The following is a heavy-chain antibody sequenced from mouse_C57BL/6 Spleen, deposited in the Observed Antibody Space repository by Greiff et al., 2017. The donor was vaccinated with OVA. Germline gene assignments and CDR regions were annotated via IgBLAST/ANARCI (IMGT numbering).Heavy chain of an antibody. V-gene: IGHV5-4*01. CDR3: ARDADYDGFAY. D-gene: IGHD2-4*01. CDR1: GFTFSSYA. CDR2: ISDGGSYT. J-gene: IGHJ3*01. Sequence: EVKLMESGGGLVKPGGSLKLSCAASGFTFSSYAMSWVRQTPEKRLEWVATISDGGSYTYYPDNVKGRFTISRDNAKNNLYLQMSHLKSEDTAMYYCARDADYDGFAYWGQGTLVTVSA.